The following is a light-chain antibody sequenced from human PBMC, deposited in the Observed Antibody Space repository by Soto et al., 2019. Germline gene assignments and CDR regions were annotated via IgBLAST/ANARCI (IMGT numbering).Light chain of an antibody. V-gene: IGKV1-39*01. CDR2: AAS. CDR1: QTFNNY. Sequence: DVQMPQSPSSLSASVGDTVTITCRAGQTFNNYLNWYQHKPGKAPKLLIYAASALQTGVPSRFSASASGTDFTLTITNLQPEDFATYYCQQSYLSLQSFCQGTKLQI. J-gene: IGKJ2*03. CDR3: QQSYLSLQS.